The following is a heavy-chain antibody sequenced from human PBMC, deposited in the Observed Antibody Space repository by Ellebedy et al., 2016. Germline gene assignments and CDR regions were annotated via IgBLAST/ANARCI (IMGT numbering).Heavy chain of an antibody. D-gene: IGHD2-2*01. CDR2: IYYTGTT. V-gene: IGHV4-59*12. CDR3: ARVSWGCSGTSCYHDP. CDR1: GASISGNY. Sequence: SETLSLTCAISGASISGNYWSWIRQTPGKGLEWIGYIYYTGTTNYSPSLKSRLTISVDTSKNQFSLKLRSVTAADTAVYYCARVSWGCSGTSCYHDPWGQGTLVTVSS. J-gene: IGHJ5*02.